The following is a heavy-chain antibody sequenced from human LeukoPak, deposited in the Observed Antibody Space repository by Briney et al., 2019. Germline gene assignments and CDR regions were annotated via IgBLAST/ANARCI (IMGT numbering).Heavy chain of an antibody. CDR1: GGSISSSSYY. D-gene: IGHD2-2*02. V-gene: IGHV4-39*01. Sequence: PSETLSLTCTVSGGSISSSSYYWGWIRQPPGKGLEWIGSIYYSGSTYYNPSLKSRVTISVDTSKNQFSLKLSSVTAADTAVYYCARPVVVVPAAINLGGAFDIWGQGTMVTVSS. CDR3: ARPVVVVPAAINLGGAFDI. CDR2: IYYSGST. J-gene: IGHJ3*02.